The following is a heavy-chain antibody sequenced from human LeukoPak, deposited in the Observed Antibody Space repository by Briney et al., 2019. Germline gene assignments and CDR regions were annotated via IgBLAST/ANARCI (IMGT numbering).Heavy chain of an antibody. CDR1: GFTFSSYS. J-gene: IGHJ4*02. CDR3: VYSGYDWTYYFDW. Sequence: GGSLRLSCTASGFTFSSYSMNWVRQAPGKGLEWVSSISSSSSYIYYADSVKGRFTISRDNAKNTLYLQMSSLRAEDTAIYYCVYSGYDWTYYFDWWGQGTLVTVSS. V-gene: IGHV3-21*01. D-gene: IGHD5-12*01. CDR2: ISSSSSYI.